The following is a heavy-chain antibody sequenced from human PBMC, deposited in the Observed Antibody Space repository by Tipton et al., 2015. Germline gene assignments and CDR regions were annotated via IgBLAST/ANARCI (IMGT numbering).Heavy chain of an antibody. D-gene: IGHD4-17*01. CDR2: INHSGYT. V-gene: IGHV4-34*01. J-gene: IGHJ4*02. Sequence: TLSLTCAVYGGSFSGYFWTWIRQPPGKGLEWIGEINHSGYTNYNPSLKSRVTISVDTSRNRFSLRLSSVTAADTAVYYCARKTTDSVSSYGDSLDNWGQGTPVTVSS. CDR3: ARKTTDSVSSYGDSLDN. CDR1: GGSFSGYF.